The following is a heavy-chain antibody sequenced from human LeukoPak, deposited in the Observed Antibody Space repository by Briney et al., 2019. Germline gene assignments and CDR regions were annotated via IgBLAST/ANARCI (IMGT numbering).Heavy chain of an antibody. D-gene: IGHD1-26*01. CDR1: GFTFCSYA. Sequence: GGSLRLSCAASGFTFCSYAIHWVRQAPGKGLEWVAVISYDGGNKYYADSVKGRFTISRDNSKNTLYLQMNSLRAEDTAVYYCAKDVGATRDYFDYWGQGTLVTVSS. CDR2: ISYDGGNK. CDR3: AKDVGATRDYFDY. V-gene: IGHV3-30-3*01. J-gene: IGHJ4*02.